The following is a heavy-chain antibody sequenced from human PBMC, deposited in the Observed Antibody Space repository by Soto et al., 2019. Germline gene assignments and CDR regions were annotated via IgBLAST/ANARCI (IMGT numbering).Heavy chain of an antibody. CDR2: IYFTGST. Sequence: SDPRSLTRPVSCDTENNGGYFWSWIRGSPGKGLEWLGYIYFTGSTYYSPSLKSRLHISMDKANNNFSLEMTSVTVADTAVYFAATGAVVGVVAAFKRSLDPRG. CDR3: ATGAVVGVVAAFKRSLDP. CDR1: CDTENNGGYF. J-gene: IGHJ5*02. D-gene: IGHD6-19*01. V-gene: IGHV4-30-4*02.